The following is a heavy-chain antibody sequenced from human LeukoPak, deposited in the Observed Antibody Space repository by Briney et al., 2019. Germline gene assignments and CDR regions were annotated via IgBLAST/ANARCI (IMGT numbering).Heavy chain of an antibody. CDR3: ASEIRYGSGSYLVDY. D-gene: IGHD3-10*01. V-gene: IGHV1-69*04. CDR2: IIPILGIA. CDR1: GYTFTDYY. Sequence: ASVKVSCKASGYTFTDYYMHWVRQAPGQGLEWMGRIIPILGIANYAQKFQGRVTITADKSTSTAYMELSSLRSEDTAVYYCASEIRYGSGSYLVDYWGQGTLVTVSS. J-gene: IGHJ4*02.